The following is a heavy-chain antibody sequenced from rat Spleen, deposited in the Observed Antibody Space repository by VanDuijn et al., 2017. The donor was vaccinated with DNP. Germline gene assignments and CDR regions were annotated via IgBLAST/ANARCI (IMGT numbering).Heavy chain of an antibody. J-gene: IGHJ2*01. Sequence: QVQLKESGPGLVQPSQTLSLACTVSGFSLTSNGVGWVRQPLGKGLVWMGTIWAGGSTNYNSAVQSRLSISRDTSKNQVFLKMNSLQSEDTTTYYCAKGPNYGGYSDFFDYWGQGVMVTVSS. V-gene: IGHV2-72*01. CDR2: IWAGGST. D-gene: IGHD1-11*01. CDR3: AKGPNYGGYSDFFDY. CDR1: GFSLTSNG.